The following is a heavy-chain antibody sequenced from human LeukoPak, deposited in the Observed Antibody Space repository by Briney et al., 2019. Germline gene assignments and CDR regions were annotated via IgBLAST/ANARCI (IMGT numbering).Heavy chain of an antibody. J-gene: IGHJ4*02. CDR2: ISSSGSTI. Sequence: GGSLRLSCAASGFTFSSYEMNWVRQAPGKGLEWVSYISSSGSTIYYADSVKGRFTISRDNAKNSLYLQTNSLRAEDTAVYYCARDTITMVRGVIIPYYFDYWGQGTLVTVSS. V-gene: IGHV3-48*03. CDR1: GFTFSSYE. D-gene: IGHD3-10*01. CDR3: ARDTITMVRGVIIPYYFDY.